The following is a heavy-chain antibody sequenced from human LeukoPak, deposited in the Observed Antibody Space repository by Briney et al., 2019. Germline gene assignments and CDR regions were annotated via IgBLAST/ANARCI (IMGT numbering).Heavy chain of an antibody. Sequence: GGSLRLSRAASGFTFSSYAMSWVRQAPGKGLEWVSGISGSGGSTYYADSVKGRFTISRDNSKNTLYLQMNSLRAEDTAVYYCAKKNYGSGSYLYYFDYWGQGTLVTVSS. CDR3: AKKNYGSGSYLYYFDY. D-gene: IGHD3-10*01. CDR2: ISGSGGST. V-gene: IGHV3-23*01. J-gene: IGHJ4*02. CDR1: GFTFSSYA.